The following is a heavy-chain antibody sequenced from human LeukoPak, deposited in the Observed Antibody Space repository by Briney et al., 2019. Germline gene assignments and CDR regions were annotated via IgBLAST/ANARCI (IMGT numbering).Heavy chain of an antibody. J-gene: IGHJ4*02. D-gene: IGHD3-3*01. V-gene: IGHV4-59*01. CDR1: GGSISSYY. CDR3: ARRGYDFWSGYSKYYFDY. CDR2: IYYSGST. Sequence: PSETLSLTCTVSGGSISSYYWSWIRQPPGKGLEWIGYIYYSGSTNYNPSLKSRVTISVDTSKNQFSLKLSSVTAADTAVYYCARRGYDFWSGYSKYYFDYWGQGTLVTVSS.